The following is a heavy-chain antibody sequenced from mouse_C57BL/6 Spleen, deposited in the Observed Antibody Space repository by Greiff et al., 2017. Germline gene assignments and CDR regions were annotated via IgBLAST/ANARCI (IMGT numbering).Heavy chain of an antibody. V-gene: IGHV1-76*01. J-gene: IGHJ2*01. D-gene: IGHD2-4*01. CDR2: IYPGSGNT. CDR1: GYTFTDYY. Sequence: QVQLQQSGAELVRPGASVKLSCKASGYTFTDYYINWVKQRPGQGLEWIARIYPGSGNTYYNEKFKGKATLIAEKSSSTAYMQLSSLTSEDSAVYFCAREGDDYDGDFDYWGQGTTLTVSS. CDR3: AREGDDYDGDFDY.